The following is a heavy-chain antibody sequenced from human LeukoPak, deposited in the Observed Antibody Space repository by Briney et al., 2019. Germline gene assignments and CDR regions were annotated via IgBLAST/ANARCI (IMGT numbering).Heavy chain of an antibody. D-gene: IGHD3-16*02. CDR1: GGSFSGYY. V-gene: IGHV4-34*01. Sequence: SETLSLTCAVYGGSFSGYYWSWIRQPPGKGLEWIGETNHSGSTNYNPSLKSRVTISVDTSKNQFSLKLSSVTAADTAVYYCARGEYDYVWGSYRGIDYWGQGTLVTVSS. CDR2: TNHSGST. CDR3: ARGEYDYVWGSYRGIDY. J-gene: IGHJ4*02.